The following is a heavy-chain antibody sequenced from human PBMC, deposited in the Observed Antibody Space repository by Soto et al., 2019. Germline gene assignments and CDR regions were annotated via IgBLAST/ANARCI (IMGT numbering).Heavy chain of an antibody. Sequence: SGPTLVNPTQTLTLTCTFSGFSLSNTRVGVGWIRQPPGKALEWLSFIYWDDDKRYNPSLKSRLTITKDTSKNQVVLTMTSMDPVDTATFYCAHLMITFGGVVEDDAFDTWGQGTMVTVSS. J-gene: IGHJ3*02. CDR1: GFSLSNTRVG. V-gene: IGHV2-5*02. CDR3: AHLMITFGGVVEDDAFDT. D-gene: IGHD3-16*02. CDR2: IYWDDDK.